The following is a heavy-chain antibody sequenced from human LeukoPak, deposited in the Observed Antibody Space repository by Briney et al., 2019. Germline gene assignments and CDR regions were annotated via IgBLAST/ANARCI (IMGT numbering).Heavy chain of an antibody. CDR3: ARSVLRYFDWLSPTDAFDI. Sequence: PSETLSLTCTVSGDSISSSKYYWAWIRQPPGKGLEWIGSIYYSGSTYYNPSLKSRVTISVDTSKNQFSLKLSSVTAADTAVYYCARSVLRYFDWLSPTDAFDIWGQGTMVTVSS. J-gene: IGHJ3*02. CDR2: IYYSGST. CDR1: GDSISSSKYY. V-gene: IGHV4-39*07. D-gene: IGHD3-9*01.